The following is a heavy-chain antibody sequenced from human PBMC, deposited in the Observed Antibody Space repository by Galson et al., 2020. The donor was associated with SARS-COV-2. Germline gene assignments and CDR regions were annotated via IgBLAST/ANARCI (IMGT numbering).Heavy chain of an antibody. CDR2: IYHSGST. Sequence: SETLSLTCTVSGGSISSSSYYWGWIRQPPGKGLEWIGSIYHSGSTYYNPSLKSRVTISVDTSKNQFSLKLSSVTAADTAVYYCAREIRDYYDSSGYYEDGVIWFDPWGQGTLVTVSS. CDR3: AREIRDYYDSSGYYEDGVIWFDP. V-gene: IGHV4-39*02. CDR1: GGSISSSSYY. D-gene: IGHD3-22*01. J-gene: IGHJ5*02.